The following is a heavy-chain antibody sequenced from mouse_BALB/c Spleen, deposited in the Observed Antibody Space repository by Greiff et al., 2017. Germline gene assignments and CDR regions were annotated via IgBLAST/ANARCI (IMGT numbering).Heavy chain of an antibody. D-gene: IGHD2-1*01. J-gene: IGHJ4*01. Sequence: EVKLVESGGGLVQPGGSRKLSCAASGFPFSSFGLHWVRQAPEKGLEWVAYISSGSSTIYYADTVKGRFTISRDNPKNTLFLQMTSLRSEDTAMYYCAREVYGNYYAMDYWGQGTSVTVSS. CDR1: GFPFSSFG. V-gene: IGHV5-17*02. CDR3: AREVYGNYYAMDY. CDR2: ISSGSSTI.